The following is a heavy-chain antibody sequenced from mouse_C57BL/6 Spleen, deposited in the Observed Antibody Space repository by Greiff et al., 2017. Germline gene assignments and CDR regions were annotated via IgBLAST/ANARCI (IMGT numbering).Heavy chain of an antibody. V-gene: IGHV14-2*01. Sequence: EVQLQQSGAELVKPGASVKLSCTASGFNIKDYYMHWVKQRTEQGLEWIGRIDPEDGETKYAPKFPGKATITADTSSNTAYLQLSSLTSEDTAVYYCARGYGTSWFAYWGQGTLVTVSA. D-gene: IGHD1-1*01. J-gene: IGHJ3*01. CDR1: GFNIKDYY. CDR2: IDPEDGET. CDR3: ARGYGTSWFAY.